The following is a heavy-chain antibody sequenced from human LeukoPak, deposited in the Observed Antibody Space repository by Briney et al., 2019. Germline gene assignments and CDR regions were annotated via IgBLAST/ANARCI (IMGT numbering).Heavy chain of an antibody. CDR1: GGSISSHC. D-gene: IGHD3-10*01. CDR2: IYYSGST. J-gene: IGHJ5*02. CDR3: TRARVFWFDP. V-gene: IGHV4-59*11. Sequence: SETLSLTCTVSGGSISSHCWSWIRQPPGKGLEWIGYIYYSGSTNYNPSLKSRVTISVDTSKNQFSLKLSSVTAADTAVYYCTRARVFWFDPWGQGTLVTVSS.